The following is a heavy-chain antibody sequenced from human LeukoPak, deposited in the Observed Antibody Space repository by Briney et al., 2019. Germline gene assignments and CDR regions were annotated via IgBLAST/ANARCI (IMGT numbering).Heavy chain of an antibody. CDR1: GFTFSDYY. J-gene: IGHJ4*02. D-gene: IGHD1-7*01. CDR3: ARVWDNWNYEDY. V-gene: IGHV3-11*04. CDR2: ISSSGSTI. Sequence: GALRLSCAASGFTFSDYYMSWIRQAPGKGLEWVSYISSSGSTIYYADSVKGRFTISRDNAKNSLYLQMNSLRAEDTAVYYCARVWDNWNYEDYWGQGTLATVSS.